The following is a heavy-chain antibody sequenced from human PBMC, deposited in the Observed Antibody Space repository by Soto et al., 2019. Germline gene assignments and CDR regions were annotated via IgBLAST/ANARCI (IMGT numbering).Heavy chain of an antibody. D-gene: IGHD2-2*01. V-gene: IGHV3-30*18. CDR3: AKDGGVYCNSTSCYGMDV. CDR1: GFTFSNYG. J-gene: IGHJ6*02. CDR2: ISHDGRNK. Sequence: PGGSLRLSCEASGFTFSNYGMHWFRQAPGKGLEWVSVISHDGRNKYYADSVKGRFTISRDNSKNTLYLQMNSLTAEDTAVYYCAKDGGVYCNSTSCYGMDVWGQGATVTVSS.